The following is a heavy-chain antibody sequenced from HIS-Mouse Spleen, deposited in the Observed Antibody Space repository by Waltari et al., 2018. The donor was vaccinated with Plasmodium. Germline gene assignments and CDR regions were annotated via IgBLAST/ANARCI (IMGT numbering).Heavy chain of an antibody. V-gene: IGHV4-34*01. CDR2: INQSGRT. CDR3: ASSGSGSYYY. J-gene: IGHJ4*02. CDR1: GGSFSGYY. Sequence: QVQLQQWGAGLLKPSETLSLTCAVYGGSFSGYYWSWIRQPPGKGLEWIGEINQSGRTNYHPSLKSRVTRSVDTSKNQFSLKLSSVTAADTAVYYCASSGSGSYYYWGQGTLVTVSS. D-gene: IGHD3-10*01.